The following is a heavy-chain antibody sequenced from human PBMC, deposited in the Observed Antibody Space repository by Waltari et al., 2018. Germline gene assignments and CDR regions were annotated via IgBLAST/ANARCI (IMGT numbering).Heavy chain of an antibody. V-gene: IGHV3-23*01. J-gene: IGHJ4*02. Sequence: EVQLLESGGGLVQVGGSLKLSCAASGFIFSSYAMHWVRRAPGKGLEWVSSISGSVGSTFYADSVKGRFTISRDNSKNTVYLQMSSLRAEDTAVYFCAKEGVGHTSGYYCDFWGQGTLVTVSS. CDR1: GFIFSSYA. D-gene: IGHD3-22*01. CDR2: ISGSVGST. CDR3: AKEGVGHTSGYYCDF.